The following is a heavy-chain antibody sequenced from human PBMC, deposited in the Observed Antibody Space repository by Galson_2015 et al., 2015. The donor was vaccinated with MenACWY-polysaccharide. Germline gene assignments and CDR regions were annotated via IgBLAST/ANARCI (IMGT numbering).Heavy chain of an antibody. D-gene: IGHD2-15*01. CDR3: VGDWWTLEA. J-gene: IGHJ5*02. Sequence: SLRLSCAVSGFTFITHYMHWVRQDLGKGLLWVSHINSDGSVKIYADSVKGRFTISRDNAKNTLYLQMNNLRAEDTAVYYCVGDWWTLEAWGQGTLVTVSS. V-gene: IGHV3-74*01. CDR2: INSDGSVK. CDR1: GFTFITHY.